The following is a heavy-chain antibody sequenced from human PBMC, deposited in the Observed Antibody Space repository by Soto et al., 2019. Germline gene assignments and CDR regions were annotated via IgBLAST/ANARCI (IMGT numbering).Heavy chain of an antibody. J-gene: IGHJ4*02. CDR3: AKDVHYDSSGGLDY. CDR1: GFTFDNFA. V-gene: IGHV3-23*01. Sequence: GGSLRLSCITSGFTFDNFAMSRVRQAPGRGLEWVSAISGGGGGKYYADSVKGRFIIARDNSKNTVYLEVNGLRTEDTAVYYCAKDVHYDSSGGLDYWGQGTLVTVSS. CDR2: ISGGGGGK. D-gene: IGHD3-22*01.